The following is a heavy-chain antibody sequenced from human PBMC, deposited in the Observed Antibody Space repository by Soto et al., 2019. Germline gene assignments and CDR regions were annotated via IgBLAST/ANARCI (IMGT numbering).Heavy chain of an antibody. CDR3: ATGNAWDMRLAS. CDR1: GASVNSGGYY. V-gene: IGHV4-31*03. J-gene: IGHJ4*02. Sequence: QVQLQESGPGLVKPSQTLSLTCTVSGASVNSGGYYWSWIRQLPEKGLGWIGYIYFTGSTYYNPPLGSRVTISLDMSQNQFSLTMSAVIASDTAVYYCATGNAWDMRLASWGQGTLVTVS. D-gene: IGHD3-16*01. CDR2: IYFTGST.